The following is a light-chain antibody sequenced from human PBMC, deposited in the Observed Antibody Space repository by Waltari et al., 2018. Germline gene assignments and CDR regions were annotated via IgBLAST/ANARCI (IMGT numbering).Light chain of an antibody. CDR2: DVT. V-gene: IGLV2-14*03. CDR1: NSDIGASNY. CDR3: PSYPARGSAL. Sequence: QSALTQPASVSGSPGQSITISCTGTNSDIGASNYVSWYQQHPGKAPILIIFDVTFRPAGVSHRFSGSKSGNTASLTISGFQAQHDADYCRPSYPARGSALFGGGTRPTVL. J-gene: IGLJ2*01.